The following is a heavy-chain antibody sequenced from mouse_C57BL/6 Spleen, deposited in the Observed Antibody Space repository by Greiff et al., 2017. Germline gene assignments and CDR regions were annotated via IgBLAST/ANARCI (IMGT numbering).Heavy chain of an antibody. J-gene: IGHJ2*01. CDR1: GYAFSSSW. CDR2: IYPGDGDT. D-gene: IGHD1-1*01. CDR3: TKFVDYYGSSFDY. Sequence: VQLQQSGPELVKPGASVKISCKASGYAFSSSWMNWVKQRPGKGLEWIGRIYPGDGDTNYNGKFKGKATLTADKSSSTAYMQLRSLTSEDSAVYFCTKFVDYYGSSFDYSLQSTTLPVSS. V-gene: IGHV1-82*01.